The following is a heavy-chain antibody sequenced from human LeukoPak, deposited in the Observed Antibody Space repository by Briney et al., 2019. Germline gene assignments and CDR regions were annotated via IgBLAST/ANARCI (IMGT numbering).Heavy chain of an antibody. CDR3: ARGERLFSNDYGDPNWFDP. J-gene: IGHJ5*02. V-gene: IGHV4-31*03. Sequence: PSETLSLTCTVSGGSISSGGYYWSWICQHPGKGLEWIGYIYYSGSTYYNPSLKSRVTISVDTSKNQFSLKLSSVTAADTAVYYCARGERLFSNDYGDPNWFDPWGQGTLVTVSS. CDR2: IYYSGST. CDR1: GGSISSGGYY. D-gene: IGHD4-17*01.